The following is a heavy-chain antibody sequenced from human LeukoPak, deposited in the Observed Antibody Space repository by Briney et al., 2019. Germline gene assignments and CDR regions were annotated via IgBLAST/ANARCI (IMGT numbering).Heavy chain of an antibody. V-gene: IGHV1-69*05. CDR2: IIPIFGTA. Sequence: SVKVSCKASGGTFSSYAISWVRQAPGQGLEWMERIIPIFGTANYAQKFQGRVTITTDESTSTAYMELSSLRSEDTAVYYCARGGDGYNLNYYYYYMDVWGKGTTVTVSS. D-gene: IGHD5-24*01. CDR3: ARGGDGYNLNYYYYYMDV. J-gene: IGHJ6*03. CDR1: GGTFSSYA.